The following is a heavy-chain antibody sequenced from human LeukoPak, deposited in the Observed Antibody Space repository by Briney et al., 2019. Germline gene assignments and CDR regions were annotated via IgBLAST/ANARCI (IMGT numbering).Heavy chain of an antibody. CDR2: IYYSGST. D-gene: IGHD3-22*01. J-gene: IGHJ5*02. CDR3: ARGGDYYDSSGEKNWFDP. CDR1: GGSISSYY. Sequence: SETLSLTCTVSGGSISSYYWSWIRQPPGKGLEWIGYIYYSGSTNYNPSLKSRVTISVDTSKNQFSLKLSSVTAADTAVYYCARGGDYYDSSGEKNWFDPWGQGTLVTVSS. V-gene: IGHV4-59*12.